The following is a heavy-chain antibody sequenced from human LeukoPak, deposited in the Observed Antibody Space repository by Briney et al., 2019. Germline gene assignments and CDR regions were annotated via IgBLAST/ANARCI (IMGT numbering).Heavy chain of an antibody. CDR3: ARDPGYCSSTSCYYYFDY. D-gene: IGHD2-2*01. Sequence: SEILSLTCTVSGGSISSYYWSWIRQPPGKGLEWIAYIYYSGSTNYNPSLKSRVTISVDTSKNQFSLKLSSVTAADTAVYYCARDPGYCSSTSCYYYFDYWGQGTLVTVSS. J-gene: IGHJ4*02. CDR2: IYYSGST. CDR1: GGSISSYY. V-gene: IGHV4-59*01.